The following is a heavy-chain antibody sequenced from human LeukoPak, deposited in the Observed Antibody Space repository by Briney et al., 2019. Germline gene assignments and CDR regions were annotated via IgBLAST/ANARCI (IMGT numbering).Heavy chain of an antibody. CDR2: IIPIFGTA. D-gene: IGHD5-18*01. CDR1: GGTFSSYA. CDR3: ARTWADSYGEYFDY. J-gene: IGHJ4*02. V-gene: IGHV1-69*05. Sequence: GASVKVSCKASGGTFSSYAISWVRQAPGQGLEWMGGIIPIFGTANCAQKFQGRVTITTDESTSTAYMELSSLRSEDTAVYYCARTWADSYGEYFDYWGQGTLVTVSS.